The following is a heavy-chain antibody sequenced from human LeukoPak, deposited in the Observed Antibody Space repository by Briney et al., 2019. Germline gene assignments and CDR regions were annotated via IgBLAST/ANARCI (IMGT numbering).Heavy chain of an antibody. CDR2: IRYDGSNK. D-gene: IGHD1-26*01. V-gene: IGHV3-30*02. CDR1: GSTFSSYG. CDR3: AKEKQGRCGELLNWFDS. J-gene: IGHJ5*01. Sequence: GGSLRLSCAASGSTFSSYGMHWVRQAPGKGLEWVSFIRYDGSNKYYADSVKGRFTISRDNSKNTLYLQMNSLRAEDTAVYYCAKEKQGRCGELLNWFDSWGQGTLVTVSS.